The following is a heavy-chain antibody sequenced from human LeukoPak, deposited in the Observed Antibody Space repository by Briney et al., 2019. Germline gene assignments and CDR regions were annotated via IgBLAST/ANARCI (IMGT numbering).Heavy chain of an antibody. CDR1: GGSISRYY. V-gene: IGHV4-59*01. J-gene: IGHJ4*02. D-gene: IGHD6-19*01. CDR2: IYYSGST. Sequence: SETLSLTCTVSGGSISRYYWSWIRQPPGKGLEWIGYIYYSGSTNYNPSLKSRVTISVDTSRNQFSLKLTSVTAADTAVYYCARDRWLGYWGQGTLVTVSS. CDR3: ARDRWLGY.